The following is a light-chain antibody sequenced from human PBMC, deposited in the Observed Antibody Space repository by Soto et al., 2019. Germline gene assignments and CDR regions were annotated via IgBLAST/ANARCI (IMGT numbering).Light chain of an antibody. CDR2: DAS. V-gene: IGKV3-11*01. Sequence: EIVLTQSPATLSLSPGERATLSCRASQSVSSYLAWYQQKPGQAPRLLIYDASNRATGIPARFSGSWSVTEFALPISRLEAEDFAVYYCQQRSHGPQLTFGQGTRLEIK. J-gene: IGKJ5*01. CDR1: QSVSSY. CDR3: QQRSHGPQLT.